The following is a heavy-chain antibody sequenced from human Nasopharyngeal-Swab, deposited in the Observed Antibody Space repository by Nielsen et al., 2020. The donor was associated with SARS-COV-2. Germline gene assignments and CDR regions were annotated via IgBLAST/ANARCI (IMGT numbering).Heavy chain of an antibody. CDR3: ARDRANWDFDY. J-gene: IGHJ4*02. CDR2: ISGSGGTI. Sequence: SLKISCAASGFTFSDYYMSWIRQAPGKGLEYISYISGSGGTIYYGDPMKGRFTISRDNAKNSLYLQMNSLRAEDTAVYYCARDRANWDFDYWGQGTLVTVSS. D-gene: IGHD7-27*01. V-gene: IGHV3-11*04. CDR1: GFTFSDYY.